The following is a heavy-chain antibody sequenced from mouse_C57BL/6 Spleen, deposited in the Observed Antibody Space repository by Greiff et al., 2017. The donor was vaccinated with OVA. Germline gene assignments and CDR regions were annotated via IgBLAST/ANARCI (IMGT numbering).Heavy chain of an antibody. Sequence: EVKLQESGPGLVKPSQSLSLTCSVTGYSITSGYYWNWIRQFPGNKLEWMGYISYDGSNNYNPSLKNRISITRDTSKNQFFLKLNSVTTEDTATYYCARGGFYYGSSLTGYFDYWGQGTTLTVSS. D-gene: IGHD1-1*01. V-gene: IGHV3-6*01. CDR1: GYSITSGYY. CDR3: ARGGFYYGSSLTGYFDY. CDR2: ISYDGSN. J-gene: IGHJ2*01.